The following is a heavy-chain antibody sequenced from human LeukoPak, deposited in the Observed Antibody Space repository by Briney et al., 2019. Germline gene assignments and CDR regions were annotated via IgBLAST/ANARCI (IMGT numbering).Heavy chain of an antibody. CDR3: AREPDYYYGMDV. V-gene: IGHV3-74*01. CDR2: INRDGEST. CDR1: GFTLSIYC. J-gene: IGHJ6*04. Sequence: QPGGSLRLSCAASGFTLSIYCMHWVRQAPGKGLVWVSCINRDGESTSYADSVRGRFTISRDNAKNTLNLQLNSLRAENTAVYYCAREPDYYYGMDVWGKGTTVTVSS.